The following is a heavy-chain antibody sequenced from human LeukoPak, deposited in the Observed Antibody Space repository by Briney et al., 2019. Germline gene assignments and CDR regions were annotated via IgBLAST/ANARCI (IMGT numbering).Heavy chain of an antibody. CDR2: IYSGGST. J-gene: IGHJ5*02. CDR3: ARDPRRIWGAGVLLGNWFDP. Sequence: GGSLRLSCAVSGFTVSSNYMSWVRQAPGKGLEWVSLIYSGGSTYYADSVKGRFSISGDNSKNTLYLQMNSLRAEDTALYYCARDPRRIWGAGVLLGNWFDPWGQGTLVTVSS. V-gene: IGHV3-66*01. CDR1: GFTVSSNY. D-gene: IGHD2/OR15-2a*01.